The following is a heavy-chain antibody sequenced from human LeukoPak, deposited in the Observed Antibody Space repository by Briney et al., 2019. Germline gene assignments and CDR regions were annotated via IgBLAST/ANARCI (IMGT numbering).Heavy chain of an antibody. CDR1: GGSISSYY. CDR2: IYYSGST. CDR3: ARDISGYYGY. Sequence: PSETLSLTCTVSGGSISSYYWSWIRQPPGKGLEWIGYIYYSGSTNYNPSLKSRVTISVDPSKNQFSLKLSSVTAADTAVYYCARDISGYYGYWGQGTLVTVSS. J-gene: IGHJ4*02. V-gene: IGHV4-59*01. D-gene: IGHD3-22*01.